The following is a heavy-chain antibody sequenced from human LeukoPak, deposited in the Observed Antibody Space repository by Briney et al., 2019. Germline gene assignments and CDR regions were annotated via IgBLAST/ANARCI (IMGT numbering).Heavy chain of an antibody. CDR2: INAGNGDT. D-gene: IGHD3-3*01. Sequence: ASVKVSCKASGYTFTPYAMHWVRQAPGQRLEWMGWINAGNGDTKYSQKFQGRVTFTRDTSASTVYMELSSLRSEDTAVYYCARGGRPFAIFGVVIDGHGQFDPWGQGTLVTVSS. CDR3: ARGGRPFAIFGVVIDGHGQFDP. CDR1: GYTFTPYA. V-gene: IGHV1-3*01. J-gene: IGHJ5*02.